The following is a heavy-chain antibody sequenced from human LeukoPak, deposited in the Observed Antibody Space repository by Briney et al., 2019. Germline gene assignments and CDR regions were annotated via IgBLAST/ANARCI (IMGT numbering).Heavy chain of an antibody. D-gene: IGHD6-13*01. Sequence: PGGSLRLSCAASGFTVSSNYMSWVRQAPGKGLEWVSVIYSGGSTNYADSVKGRFTISRDNSKNTLYLQMNSLRAEDTAVYYCAGRQLVRLADAFDIWGQGTMVTVSS. CDR3: AGRQLVRLADAFDI. CDR1: GFTVSSNY. CDR2: IYSGGST. V-gene: IGHV3-53*01. J-gene: IGHJ3*02.